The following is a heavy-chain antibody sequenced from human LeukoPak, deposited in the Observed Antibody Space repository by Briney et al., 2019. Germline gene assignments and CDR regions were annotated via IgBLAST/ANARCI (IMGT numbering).Heavy chain of an antibody. CDR3: ARDPYSGYDKRVYYFDY. CDR2: TNNDGSST. D-gene: IGHD5-12*01. J-gene: IGHJ4*02. CDR1: GFTFSRYW. V-gene: IGHV3-74*01. Sequence: GGALRLSCAASGFTFSRYWRHWVRQAPGKGLVWVSRTNNDGSSTSYVDSVKGRFTTSRDNANNSLYLQMNSLRAEDTAVYYCARDPYSGYDKRVYYFDYWGQGTLVTVSS.